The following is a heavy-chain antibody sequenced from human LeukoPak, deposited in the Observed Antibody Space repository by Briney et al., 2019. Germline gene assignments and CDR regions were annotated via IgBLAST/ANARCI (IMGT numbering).Heavy chain of an antibody. CDR1: GFTFSSYS. CDR3: ARRTSGAFAI. V-gene: IGHV3-48*04. Sequence: GGSLRLSCAASGFTFSSYSINWVRQAPGKGLEWVSYISSSSSTIYYPDSVKGRFTISRDNAKNSLYLQMNSLRAEDTAVYYCARRTSGAFAIWGQGTKVTVSS. CDR2: ISSSSSTI. J-gene: IGHJ3*02.